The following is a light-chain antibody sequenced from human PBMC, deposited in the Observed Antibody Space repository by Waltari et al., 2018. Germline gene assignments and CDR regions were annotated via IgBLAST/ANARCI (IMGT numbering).Light chain of an antibody. CDR1: QSISTW. Sequence: DIQMTQSPSILSASVGDTVTITCRTSQSISTWLAWYQQKQGKAPKLLISKASILESGVPSRFSGSGSGTEFTLTINSLQPDDFATFYCQHYNNYPPTFGGGTKVEIK. J-gene: IGKJ4*01. V-gene: IGKV1-5*03. CDR3: QHYNNYPPT. CDR2: KAS.